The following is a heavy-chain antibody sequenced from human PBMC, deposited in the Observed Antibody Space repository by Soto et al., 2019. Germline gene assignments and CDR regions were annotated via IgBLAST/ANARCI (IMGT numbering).Heavy chain of an antibody. J-gene: IGHJ5*02. CDR1: GGTSRSLS. CDR2: ITPLFGIP. CDR3: ARDTHSAGGWFDT. Sequence: QVQLVQSGAEVKKPGSSVKVSCKASGGTSRSLSITWVRQAPGQGLEWMGGITPLFGIPNYPQKFQGRLTITADKSTGTAYLELSSLRSEDTAVYYCARDTHSAGGWFDTWGRGTVVTVSS. V-gene: IGHV1-69*17. D-gene: IGHD2-15*01.